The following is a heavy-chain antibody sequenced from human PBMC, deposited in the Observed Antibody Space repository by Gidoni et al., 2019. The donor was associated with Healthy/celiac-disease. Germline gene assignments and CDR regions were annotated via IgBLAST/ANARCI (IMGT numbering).Heavy chain of an antibody. CDR2: IYYSGST. D-gene: IGHD5-12*01. CDR1: GYSISSSNW. V-gene: IGHV4-28*01. CDR3: ASIGGSGYDRYFDY. Sequence: QVQLQESGPGLVKPSDTLSPTCAVSGYSISSSNWWGWIRQPPGKGLEWIGYIYYSGSTYYNPSLKSRVTMSVDTSKNQFSLKLSSVTAVDTAVYYCASIGGSGYDRYFDYWGQGTLVTVSS. J-gene: IGHJ4*02.